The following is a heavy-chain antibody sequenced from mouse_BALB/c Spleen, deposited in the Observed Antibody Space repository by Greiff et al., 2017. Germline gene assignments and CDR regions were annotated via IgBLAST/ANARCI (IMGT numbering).Heavy chain of an antibody. Sequence: LVESGPELVKPGASVKMSCKASGYTFTSYVLHWVKQKPGQGLEWIGYINPYNDGTKYNEKFKGKATLTSDKSSSTAYMELSSLTSEDSAVYYCARGQGFHWYFDVWGAGTTVTVSS. J-gene: IGHJ1*01. CDR3: ARGQGFHWYFDV. CDR1: GYTFTSYV. D-gene: IGHD3-2*02. CDR2: INPYNDGT. V-gene: IGHV1-14*01.